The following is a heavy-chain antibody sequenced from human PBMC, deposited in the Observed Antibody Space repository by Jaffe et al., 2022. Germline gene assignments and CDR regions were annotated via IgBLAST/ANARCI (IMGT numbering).Heavy chain of an antibody. J-gene: IGHJ4*02. CDR3: AKDRYITIFGVVPGDY. CDR1: GFTFSSYG. CDR2: ISYDGSNK. V-gene: IGHV3-30*18. D-gene: IGHD3-3*01. Sequence: QVQLVESGGGVVQPGRSLRLSCAASGFTFSSYGMHWVRQAPGKGLEWVAVISYDGSNKYYADSVKGRFTISRDNSKNTLYLQMNSLRAEDTAVYYCAKDRYITIFGVVPGDYWGQGTLVTVSS.